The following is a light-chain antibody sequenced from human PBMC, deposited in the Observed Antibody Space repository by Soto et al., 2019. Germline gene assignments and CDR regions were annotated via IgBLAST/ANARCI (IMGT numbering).Light chain of an antibody. Sequence: QSVVTQPGPVCGSPGQSSNLSCTGTRSDVGGYNYVSWYQQHPGKAPKFMIYDVSNRPSGVSNRFSGSKSGNTASLTISGLQAEDEADYYCSSYTTSNTRQIVFGTGTKVTVL. CDR1: RSDVGGYNY. J-gene: IGLJ1*01. CDR3: SSYTTSNTRQIV. CDR2: DVS. V-gene: IGLV2-14*01.